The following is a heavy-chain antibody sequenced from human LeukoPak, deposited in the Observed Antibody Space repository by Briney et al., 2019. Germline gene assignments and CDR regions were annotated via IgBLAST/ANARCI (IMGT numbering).Heavy chain of an antibody. V-gene: IGHV3-30*18. D-gene: IGHD3-22*01. CDR1: GFTFSSYG. CDR2: ISYDGSDK. Sequence: GGSLRLSCAASGFTFSSYGMHWVRQAPGKGLEWVAVISYDGSDKYYADSVKGRFTISRDKSKKTLYLQMNSLRAEDTAVYYCAKTRSSGYPDAFDIWGQGTMVTVSS. CDR3: AKTRSSGYPDAFDI. J-gene: IGHJ3*02.